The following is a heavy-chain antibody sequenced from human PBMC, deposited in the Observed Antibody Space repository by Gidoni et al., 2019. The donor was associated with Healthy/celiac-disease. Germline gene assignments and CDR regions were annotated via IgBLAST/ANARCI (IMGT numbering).Heavy chain of an antibody. CDR3: ARGPTRAAAGTRDY. CDR2: INHSGST. CDR1: GGSFSGYY. J-gene: IGHJ4*02. Sequence: QVQLQQWGAGLLKPSETLSLTCAVYGGSFSGYYWSWIRQPPGKGLEWIGEINHSGSTNYNPSLKSRVTISVDTSKNQFSLKLSSVTAADTAVYYCARGPTRAAAGTRDYWGQGTLVTVSS. V-gene: IGHV4-34*01. D-gene: IGHD6-13*01.